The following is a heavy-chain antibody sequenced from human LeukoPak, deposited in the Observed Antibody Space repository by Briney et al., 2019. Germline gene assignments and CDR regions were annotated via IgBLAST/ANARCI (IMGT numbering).Heavy chain of an antibody. Sequence: SETLSLTCAVHRGSFSVYYWSWVRQPPGKGLEWIGEINHSGYTNYNPSLKSRVTISVDTSKNQFSLKLSSVTASDTALYYCARVGSVYSEQIDYWGQGTLVTVSS. V-gene: IGHV4-34*01. CDR1: RGSFSVYY. CDR3: ARVGSVYSEQIDY. J-gene: IGHJ4*02. D-gene: IGHD3-22*01. CDR2: INHSGYT.